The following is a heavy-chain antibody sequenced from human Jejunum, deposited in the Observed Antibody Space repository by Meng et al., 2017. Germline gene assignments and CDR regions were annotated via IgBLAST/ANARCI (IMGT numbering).Heavy chain of an antibody. CDR3: TWDVTPGGADV. CDR2: IFWNSGVT. Sequence: GGSLRLSCVASGFTSENHAVHWVRQASGKGLEWVSGIFWNSGVTGYADPVKGRFTISRDKAKKSLSLQMNSLGPDDTAIYYCTWDVTPGGADVWGRGTAVTVSS. D-gene: IGHD4-17*01. CDR1: GFTSENHA. V-gene: IGHV3-9*02. J-gene: IGHJ6*02.